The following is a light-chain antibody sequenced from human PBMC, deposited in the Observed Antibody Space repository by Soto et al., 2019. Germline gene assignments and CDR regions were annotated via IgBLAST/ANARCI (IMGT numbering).Light chain of an antibody. CDR1: QSVTNT. Sequence: EIVMTQSPATLSVSPGEGATLSCRASQSVTNTLAWYQQKPGQAPRLLIYAASTRATGIPARFSGSGSGTEFTLTISSLQSEDFAVYFCQQYNNWPPWTFGQGTKVDIK. V-gene: IGKV3-15*01. CDR2: AAS. J-gene: IGKJ1*01. CDR3: QQYNNWPPWT.